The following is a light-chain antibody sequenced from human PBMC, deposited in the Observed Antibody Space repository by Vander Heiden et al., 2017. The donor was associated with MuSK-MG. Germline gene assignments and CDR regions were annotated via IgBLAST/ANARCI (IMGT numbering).Light chain of an antibody. CDR2: AAS. CDR3: QQSYRTPRT. J-gene: IGKJ1*01. CDR1: QSINSY. Sequence: DIQLTQSPSSLSASVGDRVTITCRASQSINSYLNWYQQKPGKAPKVLIYAASSLQSGVPSRFSGSGSGTDFTLTISSLQPEDFATYYCQQSYRTPRTFGQGTKVEIK. V-gene: IGKV1-39*01.